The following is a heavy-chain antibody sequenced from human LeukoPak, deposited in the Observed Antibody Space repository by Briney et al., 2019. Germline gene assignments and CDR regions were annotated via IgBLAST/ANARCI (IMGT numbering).Heavy chain of an antibody. CDR2: INHSGRT. CDR3: APRGDIEHSYGFGKWFDP. Sequence: SETLSLTYAIYGGSLSGYYWSWIRQTPGKGLEWIGEINHSGRTNYNASLKSRVTISVDTAKKQFSLKLSSVTAADTAVYYCAPRGDIEHSYGFGKWFDPWGQGTLVTVSS. J-gene: IGHJ5*02. CDR1: GGSLSGYY. D-gene: IGHD5-18*01. V-gene: IGHV4-34*01.